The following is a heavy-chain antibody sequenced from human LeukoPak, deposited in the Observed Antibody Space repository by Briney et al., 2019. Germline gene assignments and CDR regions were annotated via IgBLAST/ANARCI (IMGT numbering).Heavy chain of an antibody. V-gene: IGHV3-30-3*01. Sequence: SCKASGGTFSSYAMHWVRQAPGKGLEWVAVISYDGSNKYYADSVKGRFTISRDNSKNTLYLQMNSLRAEDTAVYYCARENYGDYLVYWGQGTLVTVSS. CDR3: ARENYGDYLVY. CDR2: ISYDGSNK. CDR1: GGTFSSYA. J-gene: IGHJ4*02. D-gene: IGHD4-17*01.